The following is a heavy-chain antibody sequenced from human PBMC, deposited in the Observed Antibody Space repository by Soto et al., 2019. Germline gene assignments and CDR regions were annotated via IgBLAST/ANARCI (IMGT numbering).Heavy chain of an antibody. CDR1: GGSISSGGYY. J-gene: IGHJ5*02. Sequence: SETLSLTCTVSGGSISSGGYYWMWIRHHPGEGLEWIGYIYYSGSTYYNPSLKSRVTISVDTSKNQFSLKLSSVTAADTAVYYCARGKTYYYDSSGYWFDPWGQGTLVTVSS. D-gene: IGHD3-22*01. CDR3: ARGKTYYYDSSGYWFDP. V-gene: IGHV4-31*03. CDR2: IYYSGST.